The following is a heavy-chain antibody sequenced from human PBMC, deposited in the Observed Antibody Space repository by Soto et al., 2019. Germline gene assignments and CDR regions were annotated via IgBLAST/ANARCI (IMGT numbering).Heavy chain of an antibody. CDR3: AMGGSGSYYGGIDY. D-gene: IGHD1-26*01. V-gene: IGHV1-69*06. CDR1: GGTFSSYA. CDR2: IIPIFGTA. J-gene: IGHJ4*02. Sequence: QVQLVQSGAEVKKPGSSVKVSCKASGGTFSSYAISWVRQAPGQGLEWMGGIIPIFGTANYEQKFQGRVTITADKSTSTAYMELSSLRSEDTAVYYWAMGGSGSYYGGIDYWGQGTLVTVSS.